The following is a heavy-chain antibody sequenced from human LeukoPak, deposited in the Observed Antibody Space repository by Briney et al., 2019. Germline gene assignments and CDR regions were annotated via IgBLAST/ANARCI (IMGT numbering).Heavy chain of an antibody. D-gene: IGHD3-22*01. CDR2: ISYDGSNK. Sequence: GGSLRLSCAASGFTFSSYAMHWVRQAPGKGLEWVAVISYDGSNKYYADSVKGRFTISRDNSKNTLYLQMNSLRAEDTAVYYCAKDLLYYDSSGLVDYWGQGTLVTVSS. CDR3: AKDLLYYDSSGLVDY. J-gene: IGHJ4*02. V-gene: IGHV3-30-3*01. CDR1: GFTFSSYA.